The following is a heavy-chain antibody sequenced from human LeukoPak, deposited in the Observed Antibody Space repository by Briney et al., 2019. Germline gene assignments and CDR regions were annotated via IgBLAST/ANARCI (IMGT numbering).Heavy chain of an antibody. Sequence: GASVKVSCKVSGYTLTELSMHWVRQAPGQGLEWMGGIIPIFGTANYAQKFQGRVTITADESTSTAYMELSSLRSEDTAVYYCASDSEGQQLVQFGYYYGMDVWGQGTTVTVSS. CDR1: GYTLTELS. V-gene: IGHV1-69*13. CDR3: ASDSEGQQLVQFGYYYGMDV. CDR2: IIPIFGTA. J-gene: IGHJ6*02. D-gene: IGHD6-13*01.